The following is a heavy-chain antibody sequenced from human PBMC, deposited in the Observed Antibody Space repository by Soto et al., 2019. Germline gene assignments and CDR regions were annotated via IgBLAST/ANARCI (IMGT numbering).Heavy chain of an antibody. CDR2: INAGNGDT. J-gene: IGHJ4*02. CDR1: RYSFTTYA. D-gene: IGHD1-1*01. CDR3: ARDPGTGAALRAYHFHY. V-gene: IGHV1-3*01. Sequence: ASVKVSCKASRYSFTTYALHWVRQAPGQRLEWMGWINAGNGDTKYSEKFQGRVTITRDTSANTAYMELSSLRSDDTSVYYCARDPGTGAALRAYHFHYWGQGPLVTVSS.